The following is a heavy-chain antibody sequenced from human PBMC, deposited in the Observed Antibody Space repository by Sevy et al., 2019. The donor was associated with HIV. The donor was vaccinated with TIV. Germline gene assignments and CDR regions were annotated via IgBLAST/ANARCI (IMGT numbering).Heavy chain of an antibody. D-gene: IGHD1-7*01. Sequence: GGSLRLSCAASGFTFSSYGMHWVRQAPGKGLEWVAVISYNGSNTYYADSVKGRFTISRDYSKNTLYLQMNSLIAEDTAVYYCANYGVLELPNTRILSPSDYYYYYGMDVWGQGTTVTVSS. CDR3: ANYGVLELPNTRILSPSDYYYYYGMDV. CDR1: GFTFSSYG. CDR2: ISYNGSNT. V-gene: IGHV3-30*18. J-gene: IGHJ6*02.